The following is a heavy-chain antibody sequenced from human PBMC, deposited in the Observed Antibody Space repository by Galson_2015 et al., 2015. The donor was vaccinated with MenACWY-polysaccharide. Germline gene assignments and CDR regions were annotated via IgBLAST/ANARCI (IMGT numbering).Heavy chain of an antibody. J-gene: IGHJ6*02. CDR2: INPNSGGT. V-gene: IGHV1-2*06. D-gene: IGHD6-13*01. CDR1: GYTLTGYY. Sequence: SCKASGYTLTGYYIHWVRQAPGQGLEWMGRINPNSGGTNYAQKFQGRVTMTRDKSISTAQMELSRLRSDDTAVYYCAREGPLYSTDRLGARCNGIGVLSHGTPVTVTS. CDR3: AREGPLYSTDRLGARCNGIGV.